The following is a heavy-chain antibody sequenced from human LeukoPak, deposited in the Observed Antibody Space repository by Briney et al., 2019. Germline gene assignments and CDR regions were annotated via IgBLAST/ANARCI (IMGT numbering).Heavy chain of an antibody. CDR2: TSGSGDST. V-gene: IGHV3-23*01. CDR3: ARNGGNWVSYFDY. CDR1: GFTFSSYA. Sequence: PGGSLRLSCAASGFTFSSYAMSWVRQAPGKGLEWVSTTSGSGDSTYYAGSVKGRFTISRDNSKNTMSLQMNGLRAEDTAVYYCARNGGNWVSYFDYWGRGTLVTVSS. D-gene: IGHD4-23*01. J-gene: IGHJ4*02.